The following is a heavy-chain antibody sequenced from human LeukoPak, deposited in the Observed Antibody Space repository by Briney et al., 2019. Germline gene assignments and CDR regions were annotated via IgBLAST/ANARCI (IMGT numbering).Heavy chain of an antibody. CDR1: GYTFTSYG. V-gene: IGHV1-18*01. J-gene: IGHJ3*02. CDR2: ISAYNGNT. CDR3: ARRSHYDILTGYRFDAFDI. Sequence: ASVNVSCKASGYTFTSYGISWVRQAPGQGLEWMGWISAYNGNTDYAQKLQGRVTMTTDTSTSTAYMELRSLRSDDTAVYYCARRSHYDILTGYRFDAFDIWGQGTMVTVSS. D-gene: IGHD3-9*01.